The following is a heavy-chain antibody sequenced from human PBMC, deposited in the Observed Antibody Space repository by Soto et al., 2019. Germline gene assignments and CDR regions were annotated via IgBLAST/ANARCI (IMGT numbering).Heavy chain of an antibody. CDR2: ISAHNGNT. Sequence: QVHLVQFGAEVKKPGASVKVSCKASGYTFTSYGLTWVRQAPGQGLEWMGWISAHNGNTDYAQKLQGRVIVTRDTSTSTAYMELRSLISDDTAVYYCARGRYGDYWGQGALVTVSS. V-gene: IGHV1-18*01. CDR1: GYTFTSYG. J-gene: IGHJ4*02. D-gene: IGHD1-1*01. CDR3: ARGRYGDY.